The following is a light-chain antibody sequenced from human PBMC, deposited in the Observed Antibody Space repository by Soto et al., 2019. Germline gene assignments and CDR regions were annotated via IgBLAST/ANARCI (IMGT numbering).Light chain of an antibody. V-gene: IGKV3-15*01. CDR3: QQYNSWPPYT. CDR2: GAS. Sequence: EIVMTQSPATRSVSPGDRATLSCRASPSVSRDFAWSQRKPGQAPRLLIYGASTRATGIPARFSGSGSGTEFTLTISSLQSGDFAVYYWQQYNSWPPYTVGQGTKREIK. J-gene: IGKJ2*01. CDR1: PSVSRD.